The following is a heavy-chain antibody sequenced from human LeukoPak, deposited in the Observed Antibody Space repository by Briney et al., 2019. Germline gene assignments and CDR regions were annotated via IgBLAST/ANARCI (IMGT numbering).Heavy chain of an antibody. CDR1: GFTFSSYE. CDR3: ARGDIRYSSSRYPYVFDY. CDR2: ISSSGSTI. V-gene: IGHV3-48*03. Sequence: PGGSLRLSCAASGFTFSSYEMNWVRQAPGKGLEWVSYISSSGSTIYYADSVKGRFTISRDNAKNSLYLQMNSLRAEDTAVYYCARGDIRYSSSRYPYVFDYWGQGTLVTVSS. J-gene: IGHJ4*02. D-gene: IGHD6-13*01.